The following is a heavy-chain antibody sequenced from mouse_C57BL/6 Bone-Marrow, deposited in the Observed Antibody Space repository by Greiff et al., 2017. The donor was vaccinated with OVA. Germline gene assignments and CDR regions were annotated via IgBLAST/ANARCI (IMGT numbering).Heavy chain of an antibody. CDR1: GFTFSSYG. V-gene: IGHV5-6*01. J-gene: IGHJ2*01. D-gene: IGHD1-1*01. CDR3: ARHGDYGSFFDY. Sequence: EVKLAESGGDLVKPGGSLKLSCAASGFTFSSYGISWVRQTPDKRLEWVATISSGGSYTYYPDSVKGRFTISRDNAKNTLYLQMSSLKSEDTAMYYWARHGDYGSFFDYWGQGTTLTVSS. CDR2: ISSGGSYT.